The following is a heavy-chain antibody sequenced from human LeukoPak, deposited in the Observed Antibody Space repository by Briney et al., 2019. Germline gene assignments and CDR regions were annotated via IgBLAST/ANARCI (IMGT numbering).Heavy chain of an antibody. Sequence: GGSLRLSCAASGFTFSSYGMHWVRQAPGKGLEWVAFIRYDGSNKYYADSVKGRFTISRDNSKNTLYLQMNSLRAEDTAVYYCAKDRQLAAAGTPFDYWGQGTLVTVSS. V-gene: IGHV3-30*02. D-gene: IGHD6-13*01. CDR3: AKDRQLAAAGTPFDY. CDR1: GFTFSSYG. CDR2: IRYDGSNK. J-gene: IGHJ4*02.